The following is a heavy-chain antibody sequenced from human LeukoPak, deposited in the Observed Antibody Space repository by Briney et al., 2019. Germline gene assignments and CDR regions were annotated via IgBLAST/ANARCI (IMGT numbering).Heavy chain of an antibody. V-gene: IGHV3-74*01. CDR1: GFTFSSYW. CDR3: VREAYTSGWPNLDY. CDR2: INTDGSST. J-gene: IGHJ4*02. D-gene: IGHD6-19*01. Sequence: PGGSLRLSCAASGFTFSSYWMHWARQAPGKGLVWVSRINTDGSSTSYADSAKGRFTISRDNAKNTLYLQMNSLRAEDTAVYYCVREAYTSGWPNLDYWGQGTLVTVSS.